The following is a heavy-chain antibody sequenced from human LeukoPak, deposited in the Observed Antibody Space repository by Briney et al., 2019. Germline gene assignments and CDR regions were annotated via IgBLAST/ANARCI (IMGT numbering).Heavy chain of an antibody. Sequence: GESLKISCKGSGYSFTSYWIGWVRQMPGKGLEWMGIIYPGDSDTRYSPSFQGQVTISADKSISTAYLQWSSLKASDTAMYYCARHAIIATAGTGGYYYYYMDVWGKGTTVTISS. CDR2: IYPGDSDT. CDR1: GYSFTSYW. V-gene: IGHV5-51*01. CDR3: ARHAIIATAGTGGYYYYYMDV. D-gene: IGHD6-13*01. J-gene: IGHJ6*03.